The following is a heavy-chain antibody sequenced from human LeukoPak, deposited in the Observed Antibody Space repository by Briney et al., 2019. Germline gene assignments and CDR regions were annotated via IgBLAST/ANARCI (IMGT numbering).Heavy chain of an antibody. CDR1: GGSISSYY. J-gene: IGHJ5*02. D-gene: IGHD6-13*01. Sequence: SETLSLTCTVSGGSISSYYWSWIRQPPGKGLEWIGYIYYSGSTNYNPSLKSRVTISVDTSENQFSLELSSVTAADTAVYYCARIAAAGKVGGFDPWGQGTLVTVSS. CDR3: ARIAAAGKVGGFDP. V-gene: IGHV4-59*01. CDR2: IYYSGST.